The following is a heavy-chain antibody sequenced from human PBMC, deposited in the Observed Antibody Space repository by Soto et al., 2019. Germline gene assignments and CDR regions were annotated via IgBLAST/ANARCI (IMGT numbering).Heavy chain of an antibody. CDR1: GYTFTSYA. Sequence: QVQLVQSGAEVKKPGASVKVSCKASGYTFTSYAMHWVRQAPGHRLEWMGWINAGNGNTKYSQKFQGRVTITRDTSASTAYMELSSLRSEDTAVYYCARALYPRSNWFDPWGQGTLVTVSS. V-gene: IGHV1-3*01. J-gene: IGHJ5*02. CDR3: ARALYPRSNWFDP. D-gene: IGHD2-2*02. CDR2: INAGNGNT.